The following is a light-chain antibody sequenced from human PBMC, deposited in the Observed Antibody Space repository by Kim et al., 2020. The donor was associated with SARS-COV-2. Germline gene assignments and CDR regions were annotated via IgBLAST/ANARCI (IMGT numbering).Light chain of an antibody. CDR2: RDS. CDR1: NIEKRN. Sequence: SVALGQTARMTCGGDNIEKRNVHWYQQGPGQAPILVIYRDSKRPSGIPERVSGSNSGNTATLTISRVQAGDEADYYCQVWDGRAVVFGGGTQLTVL. CDR3: QVWDGRAVV. V-gene: IGLV3-9*01. J-gene: IGLJ2*01.